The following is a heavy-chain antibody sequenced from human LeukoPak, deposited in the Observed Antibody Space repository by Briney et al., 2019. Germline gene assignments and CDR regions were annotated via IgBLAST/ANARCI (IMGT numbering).Heavy chain of an antibody. D-gene: IGHD3-16*02. Sequence: SESLSLTCAAYGGSFSGYSWSWIRQPPGKGLEWMGEIYYSGSTKYNPSFKSRVTISVDTSKNQFSLKLSSVTAADTAVYYCARSNYDYVWWSYRLPTNLFDYWGQGTLVTVSS. J-gene: IGHJ4*02. CDR2: IYYSGST. CDR3: ARSNYDYVWWSYRLPTNLFDY. V-gene: IGHV4-34*01. CDR1: GGSFSGYS.